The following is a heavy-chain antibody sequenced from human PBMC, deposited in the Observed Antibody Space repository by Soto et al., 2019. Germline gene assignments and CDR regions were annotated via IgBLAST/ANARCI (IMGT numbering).Heavy chain of an antibody. CDR3: AKDRVALAGMGFFDS. J-gene: IGHJ4*02. CDR1: GFSLSNFA. V-gene: IGHV3-23*01. Sequence: EVHLLEAGGGLVPPGGSLRLSCAASGFSLSNFALSWVRQAPGKGLEWVSVISANGGRATYADSVKGRFTISRDNSKNELYLEMSSLRADDTARYYCAKDRVALAGMGFFDSWGQGTLVIVSS. D-gene: IGHD6-19*01. CDR2: ISANGGRA.